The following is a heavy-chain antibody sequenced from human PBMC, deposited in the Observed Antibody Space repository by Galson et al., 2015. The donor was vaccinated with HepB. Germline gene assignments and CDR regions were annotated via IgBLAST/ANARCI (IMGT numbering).Heavy chain of an antibody. CDR2: IDPSDSYT. D-gene: IGHD5-18*01. J-gene: IGHJ3*02. Sequence: QSGAEVKKPGESLRISCKGSEYSFTSYWITWVRQMPGKGLEWMGRIDPSDSYTKYSPSFQGHVTISADKSISSAYLQWSSLTASDTAMYYCARYTGYRYGYDLPDVLDIWGQGTMLTVSS. V-gene: IGHV5-10-1*01. CDR1: EYSFTSYW. CDR3: ARYTGYRYGYDLPDVLDI.